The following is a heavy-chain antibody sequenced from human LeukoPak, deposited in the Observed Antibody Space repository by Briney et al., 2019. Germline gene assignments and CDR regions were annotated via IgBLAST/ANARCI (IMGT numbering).Heavy chain of an antibody. CDR3: AREPVLGYCSGGSCYPQNYYMDV. J-gene: IGHJ6*03. Sequence: PGGSLRLSCAASGFTFSSYWMSWVRQAPGKGLEWVANIKQDGSEKYYVDSVKGRFTISRDNAKNSLYLQMNSLRAEDTAVYYCAREPVLGYCSGGSCYPQNYYMDVWGKGTTVTVSS. V-gene: IGHV3-7*03. CDR1: GFTFSSYW. D-gene: IGHD2-15*01. CDR2: IKQDGSEK.